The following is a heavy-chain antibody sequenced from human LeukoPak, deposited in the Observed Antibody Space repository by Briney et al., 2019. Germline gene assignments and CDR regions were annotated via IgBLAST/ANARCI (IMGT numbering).Heavy chain of an antibody. CDR1: GFTFSSYW. Sequence: GGSLRLSCAAPGFTFSSYWMSWVRQAPGKGLEWVANIKQDGSEKYYVDSVKGRFTISRDNAKNSLYLQMNSLRAEDTAVYYCARKPTVWGYFDYWGQGTLVTVSS. D-gene: IGHD3-16*01. CDR2: IKQDGSEK. V-gene: IGHV3-7*01. CDR3: ARKPTVWGYFDY. J-gene: IGHJ4*02.